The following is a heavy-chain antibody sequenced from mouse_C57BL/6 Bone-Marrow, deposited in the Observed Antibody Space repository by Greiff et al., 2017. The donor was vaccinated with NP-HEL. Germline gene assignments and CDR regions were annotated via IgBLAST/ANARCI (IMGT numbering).Heavy chain of an antibody. CDR3: ASYYGISQYYFYY. CDR2: IDPANGNT. CDR1: GFNIQNTY. D-gene: IGHD1-1*01. Sequence: VQLQQSVAELVRPGASVKLSCTASGFNIQNTYMHWVKQRPEQGLEWIGRIDPANGNTKYAPKFQGKATIPADPSSNTAYLQLSSLTSEDTAIYYCASYYGISQYYFYYWGQGTTLTVAS. J-gene: IGHJ2*01. V-gene: IGHV14-3*01.